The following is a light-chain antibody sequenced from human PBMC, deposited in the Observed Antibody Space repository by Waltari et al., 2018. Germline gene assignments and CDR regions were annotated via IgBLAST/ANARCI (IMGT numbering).Light chain of an antibody. J-gene: IGLJ2*01. CDR2: DVS. V-gene: IGLV2-14*01. Sequence: QSALTQPASVSGSPGQSITISCTGTSSDVRGYNYVSWYQQHPGKAPKLMIYDVSNRPSGVSNRFSGSKSGNTASLTISGLQAEDEADYYCSSYTSSRTLIFGGGTKLTVL. CDR1: SSDVRGYNY. CDR3: SSYTSSRTLI.